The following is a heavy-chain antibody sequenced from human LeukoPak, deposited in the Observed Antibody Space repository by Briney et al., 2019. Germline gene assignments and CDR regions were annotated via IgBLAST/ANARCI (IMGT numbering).Heavy chain of an antibody. CDR2: IRYDESNT. CDR1: GFTFSSYG. J-gene: IGHJ4*02. D-gene: IGHD6-13*01. CDR3: AKGGSSYSYSCDY. Sequence: GRSLRLSCAASGFTFSSYGMHWVRQAPGKGLEWVAFIRYDESNTYYADSVKGRFTISRDNSKNTLYLQMNSLRAEDTAVYYFAKGGSSYSYSCDYWGQGTLVTVSS. V-gene: IGHV3-30*02.